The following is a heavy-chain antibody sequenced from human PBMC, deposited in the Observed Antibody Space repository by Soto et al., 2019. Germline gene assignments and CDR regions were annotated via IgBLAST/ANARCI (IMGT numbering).Heavy chain of an antibody. Sequence: SGPTLVNPTETLTLTCTVSGFSLSNARMGVSWIRQPPGKALEWLAHIFSNDEKSYSTSLKSRLTISKNTSKSQVVLTMTNMDPVDTATYYCARIVATGNYYYGMDVWGQGTTVTVSS. J-gene: IGHJ6*02. CDR3: ARIVATGNYYYGMDV. D-gene: IGHD5-12*01. V-gene: IGHV2-26*01. CDR2: IFSNDEK. CDR1: GFSLSNARMG.